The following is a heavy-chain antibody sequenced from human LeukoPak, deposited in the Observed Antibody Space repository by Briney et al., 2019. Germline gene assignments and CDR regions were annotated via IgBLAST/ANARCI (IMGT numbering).Heavy chain of an antibody. CDR3: ARVGSYYFDY. V-gene: IGHV3-11*04. D-gene: IGHD3-10*01. J-gene: IGHJ4*02. CDR1: GGSISSSSYY. Sequence: LSLTCTVSGGSISSSSYYWGWIRQPPGKGLEWVSYISSSGSTIYYADSVKGRFTISRDNAKNSLYLQMNSLRAEDTAVYYCARVGSYYFDYWGQGTLVTVSS. CDR2: ISSSGSTI.